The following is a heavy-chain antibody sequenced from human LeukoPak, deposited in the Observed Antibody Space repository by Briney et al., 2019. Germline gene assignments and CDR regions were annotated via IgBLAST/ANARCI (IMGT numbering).Heavy chain of an antibody. CDR2: MYTSENT. CDR3: AKFATVTTPNWIDP. V-gene: IGHV4-4*07. J-gene: IGHJ5*02. Sequence: PSETLSLTCTVSGGSISSYYWSWIRQPAGKGLEWIGRMYTSENTNYNPSLKSRVTMSVDMSKNQFSLKLSSVTAADTAVYYCAKFATVTTPNWIDPWGQGILVVVSS. CDR1: GGSISSYY. D-gene: IGHD4-17*01.